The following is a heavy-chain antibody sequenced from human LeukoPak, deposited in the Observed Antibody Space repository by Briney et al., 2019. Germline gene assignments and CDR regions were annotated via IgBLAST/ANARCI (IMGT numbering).Heavy chain of an antibody. D-gene: IGHD2-21*02. CDR2: ISDNGRRT. CDR1: GFTFRSYG. Sequence: GGSLRLSCSASGFTFRSYGLHWVRQAPGKGLEYVSGISDNGRRTYYADPVKGRFTISRDNSRNTLYLQMSSLRSDDTAVYYCARGLGVVTAQSEQPKPRYFDLWGRGTQVTVSS. V-gene: IGHV3-64D*06. CDR3: ARGLGVVTAQSEQPKPRYFDL. J-gene: IGHJ2*01.